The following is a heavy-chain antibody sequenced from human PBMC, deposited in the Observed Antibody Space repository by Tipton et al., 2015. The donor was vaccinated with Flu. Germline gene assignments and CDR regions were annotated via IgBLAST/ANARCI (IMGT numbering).Heavy chain of an antibody. CDR3: ARSYCSSTSCYVAKYYFDY. D-gene: IGHD2-2*01. CDR1: GFTFSDYY. J-gene: IGHJ4*02. V-gene: IGHV3-11*01. Sequence: SLRLSCAASGFTFSDYYMSWIRQAPGKGLEWVSYISSSGSTIYYADSVKGRFTISRDNAKNSLYLQMNSLRAEDTAVYYCARSYCSSTSCYVAKYYFDYWGQGTLVTVSS. CDR2: ISSSGSTI.